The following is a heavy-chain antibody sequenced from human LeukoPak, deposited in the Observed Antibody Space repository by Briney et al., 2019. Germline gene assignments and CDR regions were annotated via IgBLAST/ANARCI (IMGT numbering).Heavy chain of an antibody. CDR3: ARVDSSGWWNDY. V-gene: IGHV4-59*12. CDR1: GGSISSYY. Sequence: PSETLSLTCTVSGGSISSYYWSWIRQPPGKGLEWIGYIYYSGSTNYNPSLKSQVTISVDTSKNQFSLKLSSVTAADTAVYYCARVDSSGWWNDYWGQGTLVTVSS. CDR2: IYYSGST. D-gene: IGHD6-19*01. J-gene: IGHJ4*02.